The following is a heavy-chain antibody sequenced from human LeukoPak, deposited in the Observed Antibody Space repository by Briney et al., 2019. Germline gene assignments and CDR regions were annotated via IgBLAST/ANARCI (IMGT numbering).Heavy chain of an antibody. Sequence: GASVKVSCKASGYTFTGYYMHWVRQAPGQGLEWMGWINPNSGGTNYAQKFQGRVTMTRDTSISTAYMELSRLRSDDTAVYYCARSYMVWGAHIGGYWGQGTLVTVSS. CDR3: ARSYMVWGAHIGGY. V-gene: IGHV1-2*02. J-gene: IGHJ4*02. CDR2: INPNSGGT. D-gene: IGHD3-10*01. CDR1: GYTFTGYY.